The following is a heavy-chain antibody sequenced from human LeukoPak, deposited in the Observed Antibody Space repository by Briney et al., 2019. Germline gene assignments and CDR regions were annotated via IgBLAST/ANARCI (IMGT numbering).Heavy chain of an antibody. CDR1: GFTFSSYW. J-gene: IGHJ4*02. D-gene: IGHD3-10*01. CDR2: INSDGSST. V-gene: IGHV3-74*01. Sequence: GGSLRLSCAASGFTFSSYWMHWVRQAPGKGLVWVSRINSDGSSTSYADSVKGRFTISRDNAKNTLYLQMNSLRAEDTAVYYCARAYYGSGSYYEYYFDYWRQPTLVTVSS. CDR3: ARAYYGSGSYYEYYFDY.